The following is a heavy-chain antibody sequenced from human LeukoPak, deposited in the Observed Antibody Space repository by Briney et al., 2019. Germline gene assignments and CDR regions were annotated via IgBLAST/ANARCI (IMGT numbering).Heavy chain of an antibody. Sequence: GESLKISCQGSGYSFRNYWIAWVRQMPGKGLECMGIIYPGDSDTRYSPSFRGQVTISADKSISTAYLQWSSLKASDTAIYYCARCTHLVGATSWGQGTLVTVSS. D-gene: IGHD1-26*01. J-gene: IGHJ4*02. CDR2: IYPGDSDT. CDR1: GYSFRNYW. CDR3: ARCTHLVGATS. V-gene: IGHV5-51*01.